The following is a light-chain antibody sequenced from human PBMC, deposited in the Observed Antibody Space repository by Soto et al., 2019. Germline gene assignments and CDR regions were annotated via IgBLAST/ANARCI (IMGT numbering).Light chain of an antibody. V-gene: IGKV3-11*01. J-gene: IGKJ1*01. Sequence: EIVLTQSPATLSLSPGERATLSCRASQSVSSYLAWYQQKPGQAPRLLIYDASSRATGIPARFSGSGSGTTLTLPISSLDPEDFAVYYCQQRSNWPPTWTFGQGTKVEIK. CDR3: QQRSNWPPTWT. CDR2: DAS. CDR1: QSVSSY.